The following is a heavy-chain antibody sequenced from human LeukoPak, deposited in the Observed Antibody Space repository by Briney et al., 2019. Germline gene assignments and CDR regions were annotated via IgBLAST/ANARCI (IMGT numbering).Heavy chain of an antibody. J-gene: IGHJ6*02. CDR3: ARYLRAYYTLDV. Sequence: GGSLRLSCAASGFTFSSCWMHWVRQAPGEGLEWVSAISGSGGSTYYADSVKGRFTISRDNSRNTLYLQMNSLRAEDTAVYYCARYLRAYYTLDVWGQGTTVTVSS. CDR2: ISGSGGST. V-gene: IGHV3-23*01. CDR1: GFTFSSCW. D-gene: IGHD1-26*01.